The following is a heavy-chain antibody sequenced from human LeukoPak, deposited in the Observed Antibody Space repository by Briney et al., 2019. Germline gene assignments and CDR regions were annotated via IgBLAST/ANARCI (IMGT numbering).Heavy chain of an antibody. V-gene: IGHV3-7*01. CDR1: GFTFSSYW. J-gene: IGHJ5*02. CDR3: AKDGEGIVVVPAPWFDP. D-gene: IGHD2-2*01. CDR2: IKQDGSEK. Sequence: GESLKISCAASGFTFSSYWMSWVRQAPGKGLEWVANIKQDGSEKYYVDSVKGRFTISRDNSKNTLYLQMNSLRAEDTAVYYCAKDGEGIVVVPAPWFDPWGQGTLVTVSS.